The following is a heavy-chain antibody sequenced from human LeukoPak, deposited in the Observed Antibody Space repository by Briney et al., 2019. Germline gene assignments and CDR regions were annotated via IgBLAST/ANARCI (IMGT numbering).Heavy chain of an antibody. Sequence: GGSLRLSCAASGFTFSSYAMSWVRQAPGKGLEWVSAISGSGGSTYYADSVKGRFTISRDNSKNTLYLQMNSLRAEDTAVYYCAKKYCTNGVCPYYFDSWGQGTLVTVSS. D-gene: IGHD2-8*01. V-gene: IGHV3-23*01. CDR2: ISGSGGST. CDR3: AKKYCTNGVCPYYFDS. CDR1: GFTFSSYA. J-gene: IGHJ4*02.